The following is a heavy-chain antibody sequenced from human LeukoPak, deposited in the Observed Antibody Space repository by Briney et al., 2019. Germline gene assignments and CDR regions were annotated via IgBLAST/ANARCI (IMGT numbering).Heavy chain of an antibody. D-gene: IGHD2-2*01. J-gene: IGHJ5*02. CDR2: IYFDDSDT. CDR3: GYCSSTSCYENWFDP. Sequence: GESLKISCKASGYRVMDYWIGWVRQTPGKGLEWMGIIYFDDSDTRYSPPFDGQVIISGDKSTATAYLQWSSLKASDTAMYYCGYCSSTSCYENWFDPWGQGTLVTVSS. CDR1: GYRVMDYW. V-gene: IGHV5-51*01.